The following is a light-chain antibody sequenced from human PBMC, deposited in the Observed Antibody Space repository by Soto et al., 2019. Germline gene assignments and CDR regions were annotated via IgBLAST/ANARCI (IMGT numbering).Light chain of an antibody. V-gene: IGKV3-11*01. Sequence: EIVLTQSPATLSLSPGERATLSCRASQSLSTYLAWYQQKPGQVPRLLIYDASHRATGIPARFSGSGSGTDFTLAISSLEPEDFAIYYCQHRSNRPPTFGQGTRLEIK. CDR1: QSLSTY. J-gene: IGKJ5*01. CDR2: DAS. CDR3: QHRSNRPPT.